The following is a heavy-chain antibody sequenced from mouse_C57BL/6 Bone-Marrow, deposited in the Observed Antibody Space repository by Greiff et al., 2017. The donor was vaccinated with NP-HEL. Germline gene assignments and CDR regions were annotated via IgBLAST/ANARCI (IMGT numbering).Heavy chain of an antibody. J-gene: IGHJ1*03. D-gene: IGHD1-1*01. CDR3: ARSPNYGSSYVGYFDV. CDR1: GYTFTSYD. V-gene: IGHV1-85*01. CDR2: IYPRDGST. Sequence: QVQLQQSGPELVKPGASVKLSCKASGYTFTSYDINWVKQRPGQGLEWIGWIYPRDGSTKYNEKFKGKATLTVDTSSSTAYMELHSLTSEDSAVYFCARSPNYGSSYVGYFDVWGTGTTVTVSS.